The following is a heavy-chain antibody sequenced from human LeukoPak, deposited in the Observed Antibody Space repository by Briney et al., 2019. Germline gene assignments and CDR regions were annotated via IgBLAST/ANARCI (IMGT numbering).Heavy chain of an antibody. CDR2: IDEDGSAT. D-gene: IGHD3-22*01. J-gene: IGHJ4*02. CDR1: GFTFSRNW. V-gene: IGHV3-7*01. CDR3: ARDAKYYHDSSGYH. Sequence: GGSLRLSCAASGFTFSRNWMSWVRQAPGKGPEWLANIDEDGSATYYEDSVKVRFTISRDNGKNSLYLQMNSLRVGDTAVYYCARDAKYYHDSSGYHWGQGTQVTVSS.